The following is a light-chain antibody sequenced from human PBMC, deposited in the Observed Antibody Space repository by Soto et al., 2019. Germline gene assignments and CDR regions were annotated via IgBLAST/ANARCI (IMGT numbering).Light chain of an antibody. CDR3: QQYGSSPRT. CDR2: AAS. V-gene: IGKV3-20*01. Sequence: EIVLTQSPDTLSLSPGEGATLSCRASQSLSSNFLAWYQQRPGQAPRLLIYAASSRATGIPDRFSGSGSGTDFTLPIRRLELEDFAVYYCQQYGSSPRTFGGGTKVEIK. CDR1: QSLSSNF. J-gene: IGKJ4*01.